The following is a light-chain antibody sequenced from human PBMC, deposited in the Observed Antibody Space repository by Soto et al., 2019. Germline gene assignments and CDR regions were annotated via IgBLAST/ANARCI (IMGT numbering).Light chain of an antibody. Sequence: EIAMTKSPGTLSVSRGERAALCCSASQSVRSILAWYQQTPGQAPMLLSFDASTRATGIPARFSASGSGTEFTLTISGLQSEDFAVYYCQQYDNWPALTFGGGTKVEIK. J-gene: IGKJ4*01. V-gene: IGKV3-15*01. CDR3: QQYDNWPALT. CDR2: DAS. CDR1: QSVRSI.